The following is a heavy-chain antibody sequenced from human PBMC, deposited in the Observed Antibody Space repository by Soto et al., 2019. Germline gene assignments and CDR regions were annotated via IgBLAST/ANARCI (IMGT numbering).Heavy chain of an antibody. Sequence: PSETLSLTCAVYGGSFSRFYWAWIRQPPGEGLEWIGSIYHTGNAYYNPSLKSRVTISVDTSKNQFSLKLTSVTAADAALYYCARDFFDSSGYTTNWFDPWGQGTLVTVS. CDR2: IYHTGNA. D-gene: IGHD3-22*01. V-gene: IGHV4-34*01. CDR1: GGSFSRFY. J-gene: IGHJ5*02. CDR3: ARDFFDSSGYTTNWFDP.